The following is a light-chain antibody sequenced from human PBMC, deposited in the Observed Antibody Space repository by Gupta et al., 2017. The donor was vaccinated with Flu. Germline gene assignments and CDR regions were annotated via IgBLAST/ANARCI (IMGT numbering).Light chain of an antibody. CDR2: GAS. Sequence: EIVMTPSPATLSVSPGERATLSCRASQSVSSNLAWYQQKPGQAPRLLIYGASTRATGIPARFSGSGSGTEFTLTISSLQSEDFAVYYCQQHKNSPPYTFGQGTKLEIK. V-gene: IGKV3-15*01. CDR3: QQHKNSPPYT. J-gene: IGKJ2*01. CDR1: QSVSSN.